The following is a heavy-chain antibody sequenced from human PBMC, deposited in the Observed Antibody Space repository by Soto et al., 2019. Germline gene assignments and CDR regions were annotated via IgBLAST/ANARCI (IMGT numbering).Heavy chain of an antibody. D-gene: IGHD1-7*01. V-gene: IGHV4-31*03. J-gene: IGHJ6*02. CDR1: GGSISSGGYY. Sequence: SETLSLTCTVSGGSISSGGYYWSWIRQHPGKGLEWIGYIYYSGSTYYNPSLKSRVTISVDTSKNQFSLKLSSVTAADTAVYYCASASRXKYNWNYAGNYYYGMDVWGQGTTVTVSS. CDR3: ASASRXKYNWNYAGNYYYGMDV. CDR2: IYYSGST.